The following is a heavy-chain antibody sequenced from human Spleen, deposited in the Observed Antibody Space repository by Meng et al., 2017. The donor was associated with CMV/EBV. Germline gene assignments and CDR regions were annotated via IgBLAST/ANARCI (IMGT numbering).Heavy chain of an antibody. CDR1: GYTFTDYY. D-gene: IGHD3-3*01. J-gene: IGHJ4*02. CDR3: ARGSYNLEWFSFLDF. CDR2: INPNTGGT. V-gene: IGHV1-2*02. Sequence: ASVKVSCKASGYTFTDYYMHWVRQAPGQGLEWMGWINPNTGGTNYALKFEGRVTMTRDTSISTAYMNLSRLRADDTAVYYCARGSYNLEWFSFLDFWGQGALVTVSS.